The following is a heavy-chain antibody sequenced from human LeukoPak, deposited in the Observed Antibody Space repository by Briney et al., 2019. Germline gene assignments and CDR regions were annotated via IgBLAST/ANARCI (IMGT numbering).Heavy chain of an antibody. D-gene: IGHD2-21*01. Sequence: SVKVSCKASGGTFSSYAINWVRQAPGQGLEWMGGIIPIFGRAINAQKFQGRVTITADEPTNTAYMELSSLRSEDTAVYYCAGGEQTVVAIAFYFAAFDMWGQGTTVTVSS. CDR3: AGGEQTVVAIAFYFAAFDM. V-gene: IGHV1-69*01. CDR2: IIPIFGRA. CDR1: GGTFSSYA. J-gene: IGHJ3*02.